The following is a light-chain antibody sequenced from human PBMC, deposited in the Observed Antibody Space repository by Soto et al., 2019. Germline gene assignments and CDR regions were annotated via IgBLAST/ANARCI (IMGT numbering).Light chain of an antibody. Sequence: QSALTQPRSVSGSPGQSVTISCTGTSSDVGGYNYVSWYQQHPGKAPKLMIYDVTKRPSGAPDRFSGSKSGNTASLTISGLQADDEADYSCLSYAGSSTRVFGTGTKLTVL. J-gene: IGLJ1*01. CDR3: LSYAGSSTRV. CDR2: DVT. V-gene: IGLV2-11*01. CDR1: SSDVGGYNY.